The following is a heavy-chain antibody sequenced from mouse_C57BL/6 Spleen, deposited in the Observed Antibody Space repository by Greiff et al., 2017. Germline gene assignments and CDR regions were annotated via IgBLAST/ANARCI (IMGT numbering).Heavy chain of an antibody. CDR2: IDPSDSYT. CDR1: GYTFTSYW. V-gene: IGHV1-50*01. CDR3: ARRDYGSSSAY. D-gene: IGHD1-1*01. J-gene: IGHJ3*01. Sequence: VQLQQPGAELVKPGASVKLSCKASGYTFTSYWMQWVKQRPGQGLEWIGEIDPSDSYTNYNQKFKGKATLTVDTSSSTAYMQLSSLTSEDSAVYYCARRDYGSSSAYWGQGTLVTVSA.